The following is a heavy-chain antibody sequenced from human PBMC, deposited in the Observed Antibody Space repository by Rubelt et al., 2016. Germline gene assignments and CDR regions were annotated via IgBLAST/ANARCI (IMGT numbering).Heavy chain of an antibody. Sequence: SVKGRFTISRDNSKNTLYLQMNSLRAEDTAVYYCARSMRIAAGNAFDIWGQGTMVTVSS. D-gene: IGHD6-25*01. CDR3: ARSMRIAAGNAFDI. J-gene: IGHJ3*02. V-gene: IGHV3-23*01.